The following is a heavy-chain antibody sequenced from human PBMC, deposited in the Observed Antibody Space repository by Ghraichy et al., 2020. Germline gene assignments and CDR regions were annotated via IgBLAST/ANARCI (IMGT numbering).Heavy chain of an antibody. CDR2: IDYSGGS. V-gene: IGHV4-39*01. D-gene: IGHD3-10*01. J-gene: IGHJ5*02. CDR3: ARHGGGLVRGNWFDP. CDR1: GGSIRSTDYY. Sequence: SETLSLTCTVSGGSIRSTDYYWGWIRQSPGKGLEWIATIDYSGGSYFNPSLKSRVTISLDKSKNHVSLNLTSVTAAEPAIYYCARHGGGLVRGNWFDPWGQGTLVTVSS.